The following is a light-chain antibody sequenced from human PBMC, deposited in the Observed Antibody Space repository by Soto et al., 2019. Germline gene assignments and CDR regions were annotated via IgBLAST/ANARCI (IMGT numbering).Light chain of an antibody. V-gene: IGKV1-5*03. J-gene: IGKJ4*01. CDR1: QSISSW. CDR3: QQYNSYSLLT. CDR2: KAS. Sequence: DIRMTQSPSTLSASVGDRVTITCRASQSISSWLAWYQQKPGKAPKLLIYKASSLESGVPSRFSGSGSGTEFTLTISSLQPDDFATYYCQQYNSYSLLTFGGGTKVEIK.